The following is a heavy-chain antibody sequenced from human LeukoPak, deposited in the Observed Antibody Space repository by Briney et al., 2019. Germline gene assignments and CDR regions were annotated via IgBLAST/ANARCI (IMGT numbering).Heavy chain of an antibody. CDR3: AKKGSPGYCSSTSCYFDY. J-gene: IGHJ4*02. V-gene: IGHV3-23*01. CDR1: GFTFSSYA. Sequence: PGGSLRLSCAASGFTFSSYAMSWVRQAPGKGLEWVSAISGSVGSTYYADSVKGRFTISRDNSKNTLYLQMNSLRAEDTAVYYCAKKGSPGYCSSTSCYFDYWGQGTLVTVSS. CDR2: ISGSVGST. D-gene: IGHD2-2*01.